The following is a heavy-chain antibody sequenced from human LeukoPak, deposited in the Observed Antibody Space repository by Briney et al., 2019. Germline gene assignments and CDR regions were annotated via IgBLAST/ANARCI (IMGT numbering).Heavy chain of an antibody. Sequence: GASVKVSCKASGYTFTNYGISWVRQAPGQGLEWMGWINTYNGNTNYAQKFQGRVTMTTDTSTSTAYMELRSLRSYDTAVYYCARVVLDHYYDSSGYLGTLDYWGQGTLVTVSS. V-gene: IGHV1-18*01. D-gene: IGHD3-22*01. J-gene: IGHJ4*02. CDR1: GYTFTNYG. CDR2: INTYNGNT. CDR3: ARVVLDHYYDSSGYLGTLDY.